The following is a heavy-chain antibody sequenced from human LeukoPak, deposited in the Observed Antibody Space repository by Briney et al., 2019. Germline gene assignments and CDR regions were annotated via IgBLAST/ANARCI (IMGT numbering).Heavy chain of an antibody. CDR1: GYTFTSYA. CDR2: INTNTGNP. J-gene: IGHJ6*02. Sequence: ASVKVSCKASGYTFTSYAMNWVRQAPGRGLEWMGWINTNTGNPTYAQGFTGRFVFSLDTSVSMAYLQISSLKAEDTAVYYCAKTDGGNYYYYVMDVWGQGTTVTVSS. CDR3: AKTDGGNYYYYVMDV. V-gene: IGHV7-4-1*04. D-gene: IGHD3-10*01.